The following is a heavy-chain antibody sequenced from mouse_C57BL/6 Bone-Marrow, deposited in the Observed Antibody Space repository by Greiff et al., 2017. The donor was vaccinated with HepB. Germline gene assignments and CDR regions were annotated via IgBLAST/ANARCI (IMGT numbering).Heavy chain of an antibody. CDR3: ARRPYSNRYFDV. CDR2: IYPGDGDT. CDR1: GYAFSSSW. J-gene: IGHJ1*03. V-gene: IGHV1-82*01. Sequence: VHLVESGPELVKPGASVKISCKASGYAFSSSWMNWVKQRPGKGLEWIGRIYPGDGDTNYNGKFKGKATLTADKSSSTAYMQLSSLTSEDSAVYFCARRPYSNRYFDVWGTGTTVTVSS. D-gene: IGHD2-5*01.